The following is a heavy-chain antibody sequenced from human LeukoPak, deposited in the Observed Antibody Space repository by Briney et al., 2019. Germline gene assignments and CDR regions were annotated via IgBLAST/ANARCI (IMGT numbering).Heavy chain of an antibody. CDR1: GGSISSSSYY. Sequence: SETLSLTCTVSGGSISSSSYYWGWIRQPPGKGLEWIGSIYYSGSTYYNPSLKSRVTISVDTSKNQFSLKLSSVTAADTAVYYCARMRYSSGWYGNDPFDYWGQGTMVTVSS. CDR3: ARMRYSSGWYGNDPFDY. J-gene: IGHJ4*03. D-gene: IGHD6-19*01. CDR2: IYYSGST. V-gene: IGHV4-39*07.